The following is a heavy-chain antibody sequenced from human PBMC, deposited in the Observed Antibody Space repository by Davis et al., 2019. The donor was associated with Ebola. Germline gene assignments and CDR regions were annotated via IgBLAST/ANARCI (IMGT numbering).Heavy chain of an antibody. Sequence: GESLKISCGASGFTFSSYAIHWVRQAPGKGLDWVAVISYDGSTEYYADSVRGRFTISRDNSKNTLYLQMNSLRAEDTALYYCARDRKGGGRPPWAFHIWGQGTMVTVSS. D-gene: IGHD1-26*01. V-gene: IGHV3-30-3*01. CDR3: ARDRKGGGRPPWAFHI. CDR2: ISYDGSTE. CDR1: GFTFSSYA. J-gene: IGHJ3*02.